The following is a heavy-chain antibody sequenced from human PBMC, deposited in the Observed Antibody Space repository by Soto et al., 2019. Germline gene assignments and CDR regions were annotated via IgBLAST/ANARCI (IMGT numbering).Heavy chain of an antibody. CDR2: INPGGSIT. V-gene: IGHV3-74*01. CDR1: GFTFSSYW. Sequence: GGSLRLSCSASGFTFSSYWMHWVRQAPGKGLVWVSRINPGGSITAYADSVKGRFTISRDNAKNTLYLQMNSLRGDDTAVYYCARVPTGKYGVWNYWGQGTLVTVSS. D-gene: IGHD2-8*01. CDR3: ARVPTGKYGVWNY. J-gene: IGHJ4*02.